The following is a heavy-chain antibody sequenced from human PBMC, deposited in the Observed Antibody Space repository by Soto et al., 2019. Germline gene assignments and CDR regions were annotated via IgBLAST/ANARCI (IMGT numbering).Heavy chain of an antibody. CDR3: TRHEILGDDAFDI. CDR2: IRSKANSYAT. CDR1: GFTFSGSA. V-gene: IGHV3-73*01. J-gene: IGHJ3*02. Sequence: GGSLRLSCAASGFTFSGSAMHWVRQASGKGLEWVGLIRSKANSYATAYAASGKGRFTISRDDSKNTAYLQMNSLKTEDTAVYYCTRHEILGDDAFDIWGQGTMVTVSS. D-gene: IGHD7-27*01.